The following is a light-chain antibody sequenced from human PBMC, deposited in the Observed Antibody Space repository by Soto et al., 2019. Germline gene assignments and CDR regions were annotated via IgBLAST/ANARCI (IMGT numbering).Light chain of an antibody. V-gene: IGKV1-39*01. CDR2: GAS. J-gene: IGKJ2*02. CDR3: QQSYSTPRT. CDR1: QSISSY. Sequence: DIPMTQSPSSLSASVGDRVTITCRASQSISSYLNWYQQKPGKTPKLLIYGASSLQSGVPSRFSGGGSGTDFTLTISSLQPEDFATYYCQQSYSTPRTFGQGTKLEIK.